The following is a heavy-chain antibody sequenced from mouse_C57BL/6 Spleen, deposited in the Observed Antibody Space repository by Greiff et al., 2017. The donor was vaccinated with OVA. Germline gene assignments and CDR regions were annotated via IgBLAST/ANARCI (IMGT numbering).Heavy chain of an antibody. CDR2: IDPSDSET. D-gene: IGHD2-3*01. CDR1: GYTFTSYW. J-gene: IGHJ1*03. V-gene: IGHV1-52*01. CDR3: ARYRLDGYRYFDV. Sequence: QVQLQQPGAELVKPGASVKLSCKASGYTFTSYWMHWVKQRPGQGLEWIGNIDPSDSETHYNQKFKDKATLTVDKSSSTAYMQLSSLTSEDSAVYYCARYRLDGYRYFDVWGTGPTVTVSS.